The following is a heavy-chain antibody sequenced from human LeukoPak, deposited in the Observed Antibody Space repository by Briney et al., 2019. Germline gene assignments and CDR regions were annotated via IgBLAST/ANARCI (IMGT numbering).Heavy chain of an antibody. Sequence: ASVKVSYKTSGYTFSAFYMHWVRQAPGQGPEWMGWINPDSGGSEYGQKFQGRVTFTSDTSSTTIYMEVRSLKSDDTAVYYCARDLPTVTSGDYYFDYWGQGTLVTVSS. D-gene: IGHD4-17*01. V-gene: IGHV1-2*02. CDR3: ARDLPTVTSGDYYFDY. J-gene: IGHJ4*02. CDR1: GYTFSAFY. CDR2: INPDSGGS.